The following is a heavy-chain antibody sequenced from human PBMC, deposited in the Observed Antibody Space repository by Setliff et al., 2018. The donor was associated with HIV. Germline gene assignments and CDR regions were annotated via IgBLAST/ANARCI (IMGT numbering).Heavy chain of an antibody. J-gene: IGHJ5*02. CDR3: ARGLTAPAAAGS. CDR1: GASISSYY. Sequence: SETLSLTCSVSGASISSYYWSWIRQPPGKGLEWIGYISPTGNTNYNPSLKSRVTISTDTSKNQFSLNVRSVTAADTAIYYCARGLTAPAAAGSWGQGTLVTVSS. V-gene: IGHV4-59*01. CDR2: ISPTGNT. D-gene: IGHD6-13*01.